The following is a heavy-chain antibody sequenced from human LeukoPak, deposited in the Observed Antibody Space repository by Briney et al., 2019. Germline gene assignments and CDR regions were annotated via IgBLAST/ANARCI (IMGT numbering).Heavy chain of an antibody. Sequence: ASVKVSCKASGYPFNTYYMHWVRQAPGQRLEWMGWINPNSGFTNYAQNFQGRLTMTRDTSISTAYMEVSRLKSDDTAVYYCARGPDSSGYYPFDYWGQRTLLTVSS. V-gene: IGHV1-2*02. CDR3: ARGPDSSGYYPFDY. CDR2: INPNSGFT. J-gene: IGHJ4*02. CDR1: GYPFNTYY. D-gene: IGHD3-22*01.